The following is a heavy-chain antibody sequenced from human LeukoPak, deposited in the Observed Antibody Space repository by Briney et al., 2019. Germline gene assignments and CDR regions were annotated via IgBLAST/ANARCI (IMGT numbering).Heavy chain of an antibody. V-gene: IGHV3-7*01. CDR2: IKEDGSDK. Sequence: GGSLRLSGAASGFIFTNYWMSWVRQAPGKGLEWVATIKEDGSDKHYVDSARGRFTISRDNAKNSLYLQMNALRADDTAVYYCATWGSIFGVTFFDFWGQGTLVTVSS. CDR1: GFIFTNYW. D-gene: IGHD3-3*01. J-gene: IGHJ4*02. CDR3: ATWGSIFGVTFFDF.